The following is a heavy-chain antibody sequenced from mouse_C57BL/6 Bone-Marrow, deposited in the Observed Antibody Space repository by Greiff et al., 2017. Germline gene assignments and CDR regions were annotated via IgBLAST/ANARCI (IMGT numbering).Heavy chain of an antibody. D-gene: IGHD1-1*01. CDR1: GFTFSDYG. Sequence: EVKLMESGGGLVKPGGSLKLSCAASGFTFSDYGMHWVRQAPEKGLEWVAYISSGSSTIYYADTVKGRFTISRDNAKNTLFLQMTSLRSEDTARYYCASYYGSSPLAYWGQGTLVTVSA. J-gene: IGHJ3*01. CDR2: ISSGSSTI. V-gene: IGHV5-17*01. CDR3: ASYYGSSPLAY.